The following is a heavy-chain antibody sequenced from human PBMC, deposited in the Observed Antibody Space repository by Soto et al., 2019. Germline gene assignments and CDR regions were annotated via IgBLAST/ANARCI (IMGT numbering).Heavy chain of an antibody. D-gene: IGHD3-22*01. CDR1: GYTFTDYY. J-gene: IGHJ4*02. CDR2: INPNSCGT. CDR3: VRDGLDYYDTESLYFDN. V-gene: IGHV1-2*02. Sequence: ASVKVSCKASGYTFTDYYMHWVRQAPGQGLEWMGWINPNSCGTNYAQKFQGRVTMTSDTSISTAYMELSRLRAEDTAAYYCVRDGLDYYDTESLYFDNWGQGTLVTVSS.